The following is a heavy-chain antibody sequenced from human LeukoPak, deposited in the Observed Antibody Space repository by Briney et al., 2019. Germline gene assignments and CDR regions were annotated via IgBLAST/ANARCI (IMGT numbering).Heavy chain of an antibody. J-gene: IGHJ4*02. CDR3: ASFRWFGEAGFDY. D-gene: IGHD3-10*01. CDR2: INHSGST. V-gene: IGHV4-34*01. CDR1: GGSFSGYY. Sequence: SETLSLICAVYGGSFSGYYWSWIRQPPGKGLEWIGEINHSGSTNYNPSLKSRVTISVDTSKNQFSLKLSSVTAADTAVYYCASFRWFGEAGFDYWGQGTLVTVSS.